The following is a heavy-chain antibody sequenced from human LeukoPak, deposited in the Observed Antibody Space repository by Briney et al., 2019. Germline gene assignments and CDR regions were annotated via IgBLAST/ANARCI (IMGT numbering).Heavy chain of an antibody. CDR2: ITGSGSTK. V-gene: IGHV3-48*03. CDR3: AREGGIVGATFFDY. D-gene: IGHD1-26*01. CDR1: GFTFSTYE. J-gene: IGHJ4*02. Sequence: GGPLRLSCAASGFTFSTYEMNWVRQAPGKGLEWLSYITGSGSTKYYADSVRGRFTISRDNSKNSLYLQINSLRAEDTAVYYCAREGGIVGATFFDYWGQGTLVTVSS.